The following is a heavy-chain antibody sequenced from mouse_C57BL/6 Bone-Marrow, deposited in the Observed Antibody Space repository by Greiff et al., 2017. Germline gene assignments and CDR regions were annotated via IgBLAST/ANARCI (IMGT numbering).Heavy chain of an antibody. CDR3: AGSGGFDY. J-gene: IGHJ2*01. Sequence: QVQLKESGAELVRPGASVKLSCKASGYTFTDYYINWVKQRPGQGLEWISRIYPGSGNTYYNEKFKGKATLTAEKSSSTAYMQLSSLTSEDSAVYFCAGSGGFDYWGQGTTLTVSS. CDR2: IYPGSGNT. V-gene: IGHV1-76*01. CDR1: GYTFTDYY. D-gene: IGHD3-1*01.